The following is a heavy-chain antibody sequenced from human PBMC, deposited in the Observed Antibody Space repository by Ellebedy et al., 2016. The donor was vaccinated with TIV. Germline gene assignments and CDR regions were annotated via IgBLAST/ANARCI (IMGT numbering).Heavy chain of an antibody. V-gene: IGHV4-34*01. J-gene: IGHJ3*02. CDR3: ARGLPVRGVIHGKNAFDI. CDR1: GGSFSGYY. CDR2: INHSGST. D-gene: IGHD3-10*01. Sequence: SETLSLTCAVYGGSFSGYYWSWIRQPPGKGLEWIGEINHSGSTNYNPSLKSRVTVSVDTSKNQFSLKLSSVTAADTAVYYCARGLPVRGVIHGKNAFDIWGQGTMVTVSS.